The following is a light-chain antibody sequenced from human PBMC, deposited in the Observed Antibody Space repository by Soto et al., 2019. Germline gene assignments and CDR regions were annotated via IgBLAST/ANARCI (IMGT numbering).Light chain of an antibody. V-gene: IGLV1-51*01. CDR3: ATWDTSLSGGGV. J-gene: IGLJ3*02. Sequence: QSALTQPASVSGSPGQSITISCTGTSSDVGGYNYVSWYQQLPGTVPKLLIYDSDKRPLGLPDRFSGSKSGTSATLRITGLQTGDEADYYCATWDTSLSGGGVFGGGTQLTVL. CDR1: SSDVGGYNY. CDR2: DSD.